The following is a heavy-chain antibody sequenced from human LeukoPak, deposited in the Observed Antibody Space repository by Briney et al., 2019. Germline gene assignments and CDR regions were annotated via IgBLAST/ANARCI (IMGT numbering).Heavy chain of an antibody. CDR2: ISYSSSSK. CDR3: ARPYCSSTSCYWYFDY. J-gene: IGHJ4*02. V-gene: IGHV3-48*04. Sequence: GGSLRLSCAASGFTFSRYIMNWVRQAPGKGLEWVSSISYSSSSKYYADSVKGRVTISRDNAKNSLYLQMNSLRAEDTAVYYCARPYCSSTSCYWYFDYWGQGTLVTVSS. CDR1: GFTFSRYI. D-gene: IGHD2-2*01.